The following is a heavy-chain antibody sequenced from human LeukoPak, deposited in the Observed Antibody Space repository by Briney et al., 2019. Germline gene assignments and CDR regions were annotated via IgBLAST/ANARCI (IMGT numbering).Heavy chain of an antibody. J-gene: IGHJ3*02. CDR3: ARDFDHGDPCDSSGYYLGAFDI. CDR1: GGSISSYY. D-gene: IGHD3-22*01. V-gene: IGHV4-59*12. Sequence: PSEILSLTCTVSGGSISSYYWSWIRQPPGKGLEWIGYIYYSGSTNYNPSLKSRVTISVDTSKNQFSLKLSSVTAADTAVYYCARDFDHGDPCDSSGYYLGAFDIWGQGTMVTVSS. CDR2: IYYSGST.